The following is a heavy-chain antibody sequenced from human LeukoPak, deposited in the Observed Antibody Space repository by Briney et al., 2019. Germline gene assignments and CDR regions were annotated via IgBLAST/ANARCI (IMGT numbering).Heavy chain of an antibody. CDR3: ATANPTPRGINFDY. J-gene: IGHJ4*02. D-gene: IGHD3-10*01. Sequence: GGSLRLSCAASGFTFSSSAMSWVRQAPGKGLQWLSSINGGDYSTYYADSVKGRFTISRDSSENILYLQMNSLRTDDTAIYYCATANPTPRGINFDYWGQGTLVTVSS. CDR1: GFTFSSSA. V-gene: IGHV3-23*01. CDR2: INGGDYST.